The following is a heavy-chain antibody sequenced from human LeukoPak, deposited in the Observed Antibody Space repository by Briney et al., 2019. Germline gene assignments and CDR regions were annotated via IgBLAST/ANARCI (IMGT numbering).Heavy chain of an antibody. CDR2: IWYDGTNK. Sequence: GRSLRLSCAASGFTFSNYGMHWVRQAPGKGLEWVAVIWYDGTNKYYADSVKGRSTISRDNSKNMVYLQMDSLRAEDTAVYYCARDRTIWAGFPLDFWGQGNLVTVSS. V-gene: IGHV3-33*01. D-gene: IGHD3/OR15-3a*01. J-gene: IGHJ4*02. CDR3: ARDRTIWAGFPLDF. CDR1: GFTFSNYG.